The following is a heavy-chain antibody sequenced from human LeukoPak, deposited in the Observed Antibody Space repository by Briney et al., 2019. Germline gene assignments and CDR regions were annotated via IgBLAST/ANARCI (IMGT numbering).Heavy chain of an antibody. CDR1: GGSISSYY. J-gene: IGHJ4*02. Sequence: SETLSLTCTVSGGSISSYYWSWIRQPPGKGLEWIGYIYYSVSTNYNPSLKSRVTISVDTSKNQFSLKLSSVTAADTTVYYCAGVAVAGAFDYWGQGTLVTVSS. V-gene: IGHV4-59*01. CDR2: IYYSVST. CDR3: AGVAVAGAFDY. D-gene: IGHD6-19*01.